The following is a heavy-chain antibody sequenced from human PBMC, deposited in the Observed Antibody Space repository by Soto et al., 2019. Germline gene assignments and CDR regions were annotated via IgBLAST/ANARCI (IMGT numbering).Heavy chain of an antibody. CDR1: GFTFSSYS. V-gene: IGHV3-48*02. Sequence: GGSLRLSCAASGFTFSSYSMNWVRQAPGKGLEWVSYISSSSTIYYADSVKGRFTISRDNAKNSLYLQMNSLRDEDTAVYYCARDRAAGTRFITFDYWGQGTLVTVSS. D-gene: IGHD6-13*01. CDR2: ISSSSTI. J-gene: IGHJ4*02. CDR3: ARDRAAGTRFITFDY.